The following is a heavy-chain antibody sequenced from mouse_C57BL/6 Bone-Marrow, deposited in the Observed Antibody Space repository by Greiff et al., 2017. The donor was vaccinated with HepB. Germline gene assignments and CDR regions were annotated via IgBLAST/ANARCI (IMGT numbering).Heavy chain of an antibody. D-gene: IGHD2-4*01. CDR3: ARDDGYYYDPWFAY. CDR2: ISDGGSYT. J-gene: IGHJ3*01. Sequence: DVMLVESGGGLVKPGGSLKLSCAASGFTFSSYAMSWVRQTPDKRLEWVATISDGGSYTYYPDNVKGRFTISRDNAKNNLYLQMSHLKAEDTAMYYCARDDGYYYDPWFAYWGQGTLVTVSA. V-gene: IGHV5-4*01. CDR1: GFTFSSYA.